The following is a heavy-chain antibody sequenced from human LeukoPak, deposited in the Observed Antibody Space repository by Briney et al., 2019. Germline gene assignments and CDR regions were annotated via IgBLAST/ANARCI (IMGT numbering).Heavy chain of an antibody. CDR1: GGSISSYY. Sequence: SETLSLTCTVSGGSISSYYWSWIRQPPGKGLEWIGEINHSGSTNYNPSLKSRVTISVDTSKNQFSLKLSSVTAADTAVYYCARGGYSYGPTLDYWGQGTLVTVSS. V-gene: IGHV4-34*01. CDR3: ARGGYSYGPTLDY. D-gene: IGHD5-18*01. J-gene: IGHJ4*02. CDR2: INHSGST.